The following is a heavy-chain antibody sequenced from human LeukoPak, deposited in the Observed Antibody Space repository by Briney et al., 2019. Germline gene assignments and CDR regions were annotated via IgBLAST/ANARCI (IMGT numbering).Heavy chain of an antibody. CDR2: ISSSSSYI. V-gene: IGHV3-21*01. D-gene: IGHD6-13*01. CDR3: VTAAGLGVYYFDY. CDR1: GFTFSSYS. J-gene: IGHJ4*02. Sequence: GSLRLYCAASGFTFSSYSMNWVRQAPGKGLEWVSSISSSSSYIYYADSAKGRFTISRDNAKNSLYLQMNSLRAEDTAVYYCVTAAGLGVYYFDYWGQGTLVTVSS.